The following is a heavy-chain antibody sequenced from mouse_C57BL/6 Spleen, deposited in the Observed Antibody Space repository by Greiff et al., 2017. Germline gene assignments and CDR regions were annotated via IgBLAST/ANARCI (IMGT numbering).Heavy chain of an antibody. CDR2: ISSGGDYI. D-gene: IGHD2-5*01. CDR3: TREYSNYVYFDY. Sequence: DVMLVESGEGLVKPGGSLKLSCAASGFTFSSYAMSWVRQTPEKRLEWVAYISSGGDYIYYADTVKGRFTISRDNARNTLYLQMSSLKSEDTAMYYCTREYSNYVYFDYWGQGTTLTVSS. V-gene: IGHV5-9-1*02. J-gene: IGHJ2*01. CDR1: GFTFSSYA.